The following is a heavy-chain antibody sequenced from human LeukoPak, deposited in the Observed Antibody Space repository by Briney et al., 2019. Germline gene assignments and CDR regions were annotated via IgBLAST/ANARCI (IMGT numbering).Heavy chain of an antibody. CDR1: GGSISSGGYS. Sequence: SETLSLTCAVSGGSISSGGYSWSWIRQPPGKGLEWIGYIYHSGSTYYNPSLKSRVTISVDRSKNQFSLKLSSVTAADTAVYYCARARGSVVAATGEFDTWGQGSLVTVSS. V-gene: IGHV4-30-2*01. CDR3: ARARGSVVAATGEFDT. CDR2: IYHSGST. D-gene: IGHD2-15*01. J-gene: IGHJ5*02.